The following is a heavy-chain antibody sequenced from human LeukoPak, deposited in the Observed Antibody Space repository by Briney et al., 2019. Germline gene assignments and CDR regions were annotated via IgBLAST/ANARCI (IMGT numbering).Heavy chain of an antibody. CDR3: ARDPAVGRYPGIGYFDY. CDR2: ISYDGSNK. CDR1: GFAFSSYA. D-gene: IGHD1-26*01. V-gene: IGHV3-30*04. Sequence: PGGSLRLSCAASGFAFSSYAMHWVRQAPGKGLEWVAVISYDGSNKYYADSVKGRFTISRDNSKNTLYLQMNSLRAEDTAVYYCARDPAVGRYPGIGYFDYWGQGTLVTVSS. J-gene: IGHJ4*02.